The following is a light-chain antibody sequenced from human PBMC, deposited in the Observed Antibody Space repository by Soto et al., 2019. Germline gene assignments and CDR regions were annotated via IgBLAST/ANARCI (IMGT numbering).Light chain of an antibody. J-gene: IGKJ1*01. CDR3: QQYNSYWT. Sequence: DIQLTQSPSVLSASVGETVTITCRASQALSNYLAWYQQKPGKAPDLLIYSASTLQSGVPSRFSGSGSGTEFTLTISSLQPDDFATYYCQQYNSYWTFGQGTKVDI. CDR1: QALSNY. V-gene: IGKV1-9*01. CDR2: SAS.